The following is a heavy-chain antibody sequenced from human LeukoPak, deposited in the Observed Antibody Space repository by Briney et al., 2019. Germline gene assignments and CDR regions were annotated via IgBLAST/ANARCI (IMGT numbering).Heavy chain of an antibody. CDR1: GFTFSSYA. V-gene: IGHV3-23*01. D-gene: IGHD3-22*01. J-gene: IGHJ4*02. CDR3: AKDRGYYDSSGSWDY. CDR2: ISGSGGST. Sequence: LAGGSLRLSCAASGFTFSSYAMSWVRQAPGKGLEWVSAISGSGGSTYYADSVKGRFTISRDNSKNTLYLQMNSLRAEDTAVYYCAKDRGYYDSSGSWDYWGQGTLVTVSS.